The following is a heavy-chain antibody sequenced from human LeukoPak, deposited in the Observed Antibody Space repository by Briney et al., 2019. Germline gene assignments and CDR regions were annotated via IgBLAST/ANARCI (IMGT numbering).Heavy chain of an antibody. CDR3: ARHNPRYYYDSSGYPDY. J-gene: IGHJ4*02. V-gene: IGHV4-39*01. CDR1: GGSISSSGYY. D-gene: IGHD3-22*01. CDR2: IYYSGST. Sequence: SETLSLTCTVSGGSISSSGYYWGWIRQPPGKGLEWIGSIYYSGSTYYNPSLKSRVTISVDTSKNQFSLKLSSVTAADTAVYYCARHNPRYYYDSSGYPDYWGQGTLVTVSS.